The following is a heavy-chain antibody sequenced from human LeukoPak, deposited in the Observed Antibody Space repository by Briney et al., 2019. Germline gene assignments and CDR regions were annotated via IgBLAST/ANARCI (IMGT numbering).Heavy chain of an antibody. Sequence: GASVKVSCKASGYTFTSYGISWVRQAPGQGLEWMGWMNPNSGNTGYAQKFQGRVTMTRNTSISTAYMELSSLRSEDTAVYYCARGGYDFWSGYHDYWGQGTLVTVSS. V-gene: IGHV1-8*02. CDR2: MNPNSGNT. J-gene: IGHJ4*02. CDR1: GYTFTSYG. CDR3: ARGGYDFWSGYHDY. D-gene: IGHD3-3*01.